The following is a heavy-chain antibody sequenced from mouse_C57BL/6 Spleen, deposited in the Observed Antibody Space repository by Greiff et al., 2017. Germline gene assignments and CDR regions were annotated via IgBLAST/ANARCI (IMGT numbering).Heavy chain of an antibody. CDR2: IYPGDGDT. D-gene: IGHD1-1*01. Sequence: QVHVKQSGAELVKPGASVKISCKASGYAFSSYWMNWVKQRPGKGLEWIGQIYPGDGDTNYNGKFKGKATLTADKSSSTAYMQLSSLTSEDSAVYFCARGELRRAMDYWGQGTSVTVSS. CDR3: ARGELRRAMDY. CDR1: GYAFSSYW. J-gene: IGHJ4*01. V-gene: IGHV1-80*01.